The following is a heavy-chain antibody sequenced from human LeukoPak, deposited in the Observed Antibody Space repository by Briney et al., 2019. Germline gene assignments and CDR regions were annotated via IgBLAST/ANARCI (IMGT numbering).Heavy chain of an antibody. D-gene: IGHD3-22*01. V-gene: IGHV3-23*01. CDR2: ISGSGGRT. J-gene: IGHJ4*02. CDR3: ARPHSGGYYLDY. Sequence: GGSLRLSCAASGFTFSTYAMNWVRQAPGMGLEWVSVISGSGGRTKYADSAKGRFTISRDNSKNTLYLQMNSLRAEDTAVYYCARPHSGGYYLDYWGQGTLVTVSS. CDR1: GFTFSTYA.